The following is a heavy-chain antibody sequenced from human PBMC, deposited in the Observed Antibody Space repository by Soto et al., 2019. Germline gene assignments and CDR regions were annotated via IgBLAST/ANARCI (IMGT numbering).Heavy chain of an antibody. Sequence: QLQLQESGPGLVKPSETLSLTCTVSGGSISSSSYYWGWIRQPPGKGLEWIGSIYYSGSTYYNPSLKSRVTISVDTSKNQFSLKLSSVTAADTAVYYCARHSNHTVTHYFDLWGRGTLVTVSS. J-gene: IGHJ2*01. CDR2: IYYSGST. CDR3: ARHSNHTVTHYFDL. CDR1: GGSISSSSYY. D-gene: IGHD4-17*01. V-gene: IGHV4-39*01.